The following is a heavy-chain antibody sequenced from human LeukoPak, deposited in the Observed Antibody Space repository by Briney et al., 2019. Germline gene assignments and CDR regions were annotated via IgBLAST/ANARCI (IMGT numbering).Heavy chain of an antibody. V-gene: IGHV1-46*01. Sequence: ASVKVSCKASGYTFTSYYMHWVRQAPGQGPEWMGIINPSGGSTSYAQKFQGRVTMTRDTSTSTVYMELSSLRSEDTAVYYCARYSRQYHPSDAFDYWGQGTLVTVSS. CDR1: GYTFTSYY. D-gene: IGHD2-2*01. CDR3: ARYSRQYHPSDAFDY. CDR2: INPSGGST. J-gene: IGHJ4*02.